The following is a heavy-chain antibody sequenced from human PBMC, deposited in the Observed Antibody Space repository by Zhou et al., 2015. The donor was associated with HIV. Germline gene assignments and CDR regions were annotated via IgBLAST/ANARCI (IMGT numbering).Heavy chain of an antibody. D-gene: IGHD4-23*01. V-gene: IGHV1-69*06. Sequence: QVQLVQSGAEVKKPGSSVKVSCKASGGTFSSYAISWVRQAPGQGLEWMGGIIPIFGTANYAQKFQGRVTITADKSTSTAYMELSSLRSEDTAVYYCAREEVYGGNAGGLAFDIWGQGTKVTVSS. CDR1: GGTFSSYA. CDR3: AREEVYGGNAGGLAFDI. CDR2: IIPIFGTA. J-gene: IGHJ3*02.